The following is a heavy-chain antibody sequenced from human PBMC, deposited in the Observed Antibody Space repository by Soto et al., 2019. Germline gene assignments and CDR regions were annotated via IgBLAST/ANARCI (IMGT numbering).Heavy chain of an antibody. V-gene: IGHV1-18*01. CDR2: ISPYTGNT. CDR1: GYIFVNYG. Sequence: QVQLVQSGDEVKKHGASVKVSCKASGYIFVNYGIAWVRQAPGQGLEWMGWISPYTGNTHSATKVQGRLTMTTDTSTSTAYMDLGSLTSDDTAVYYCVMVDNYVTPTPQDVWGQGNTVNV. J-gene: IGHJ6*01. CDR3: VMVDNYVTPTPQDV. D-gene: IGHD3-16*01.